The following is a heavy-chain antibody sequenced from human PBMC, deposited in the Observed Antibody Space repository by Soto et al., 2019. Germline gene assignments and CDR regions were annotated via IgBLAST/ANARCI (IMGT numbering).Heavy chain of an antibody. Sequence: PGGSQRLSCAACGFNFSSYSMNWVRQKQGKGLEWVSSISSSSSYIYYADSVKGRFTISRDNAKNSLYLQMNSLRAEDTAVYYCARVHDHTIVLMVYATQPDDAFDIWGQGTMVTVSS. CDR2: ISSSSSYI. D-gene: IGHD2-8*01. J-gene: IGHJ3*02. V-gene: IGHV3-21*01. CDR3: ARVHDHTIVLMVYATQPDDAFDI. CDR1: GFNFSSYS.